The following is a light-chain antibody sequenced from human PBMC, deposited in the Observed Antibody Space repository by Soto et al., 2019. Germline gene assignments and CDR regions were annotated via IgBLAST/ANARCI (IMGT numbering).Light chain of an antibody. J-gene: IGKJ1*01. CDR2: NAS. V-gene: IGKV1-5*03. Sequence: DIQMTQSPSTLSASAGERATITCRASQSIDSCLAWYQQKPGKPPNLLIYNASSRESGVPSRFSGSGSGTEFTLTISSLQPDDFATYYCQQYNSYSPGTFGQGTKVEIK. CDR1: QSIDSC. CDR3: QQYNSYSPGT.